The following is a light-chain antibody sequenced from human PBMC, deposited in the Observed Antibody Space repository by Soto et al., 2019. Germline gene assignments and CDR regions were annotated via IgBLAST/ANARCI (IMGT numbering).Light chain of an antibody. Sequence: QSALTQPRSVSGSPGQSVTISCSGTSSDVGGYDYVSWYQQHPGKAPKLMIYGVSKRPSGVPDRFSGSKSGNTASLTISGLQAEDEDDYYCCSYEGSYTWVFGGGTKLTVL. CDR3: CSYEGSYTWV. CDR1: SSDVGGYDY. J-gene: IGLJ3*02. V-gene: IGLV2-11*01. CDR2: GVS.